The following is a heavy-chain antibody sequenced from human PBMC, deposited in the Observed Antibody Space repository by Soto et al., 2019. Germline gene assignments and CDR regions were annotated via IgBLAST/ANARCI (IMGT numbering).Heavy chain of an antibody. Sequence: PGGSLRLSCAASGFTFSSYWMIWVRQAPGKGLEWVANIKQDGSEKYYVDSVKGRFTISRDNAKNSLYLQMNSLRAEDTAVYYCAQESGPEMAFDYWGQGTLVTVSS. D-gene: IGHD3-10*01. CDR3: AQESGPEMAFDY. J-gene: IGHJ4*02. CDR1: GFTFSSYW. V-gene: IGHV3-7*01. CDR2: IKQDGSEK.